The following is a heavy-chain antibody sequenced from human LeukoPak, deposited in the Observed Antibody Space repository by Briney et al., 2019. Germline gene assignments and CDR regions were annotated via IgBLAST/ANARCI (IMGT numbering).Heavy chain of an antibody. D-gene: IGHD3-10*01. CDR2: IIPIFGTA. CDR3: ARGRTDYYGSRSYWPLFDY. Sequence: SVKVSCKASGGTFSSYAISWVRQAPGQGLEWMGGIIPIFGTANYAQKFQGRVTITADESTSTAYMELSSLRSEDTAVYYCARGRTDYYGSRSYWPLFDYWGQGTLVTVSS. V-gene: IGHV1-69*13. CDR1: GGTFSSYA. J-gene: IGHJ4*02.